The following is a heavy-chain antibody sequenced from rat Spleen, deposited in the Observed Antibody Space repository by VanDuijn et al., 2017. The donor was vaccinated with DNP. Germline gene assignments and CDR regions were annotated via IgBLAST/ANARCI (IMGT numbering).Heavy chain of an antibody. Sequence: EVQLVESGGGLVQPGRSLKLSCAASGFTFSDYNMAWVRQAPTKGLEWVAYISYDGGITSYGDSVKGRFTISRDNAKSTLYLQMNSLRSEDMATYYCARHYGGYSYYWYFDFWGPGTMVTVSS. D-gene: IGHD1-11*01. V-gene: IGHV5-7*01. CDR2: ISYDGGIT. J-gene: IGHJ1*01. CDR1: GFTFSDYN. CDR3: ARHYGGYSYYWYFDF.